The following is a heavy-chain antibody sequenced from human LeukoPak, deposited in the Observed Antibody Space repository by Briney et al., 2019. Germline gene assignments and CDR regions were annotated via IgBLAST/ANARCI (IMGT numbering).Heavy chain of an antibody. CDR3: ARAGPFSITIFSTAIDH. V-gene: IGHV3-48*01. CDR2: ISSSSSTI. D-gene: IGHD3-9*01. Sequence: GGSLRLSCAASGFTFSSYSMNWVRQAPGKGLEWVSYISSSSSTIYYADSVKGRFTISRDNAKNSLYLQMNSLRAEDTAVYYCARAGPFSITIFSTAIDHWGQGTLVTVSS. CDR1: GFTFSSYS. J-gene: IGHJ4*02.